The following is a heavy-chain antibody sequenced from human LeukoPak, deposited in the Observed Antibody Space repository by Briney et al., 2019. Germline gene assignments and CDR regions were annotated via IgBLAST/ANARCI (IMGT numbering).Heavy chain of an antibody. V-gene: IGHV4-39*01. J-gene: IGHJ5*02. CDR3: AKGAGPPWFDP. D-gene: IGHD6-19*01. CDR1: GGSISSSSYY. CDR2: IYYSGST. Sequence: SETLSLTCTVSGGSISSSSYYWGGIRQPPGKGREWIGSIYYSGSTYYNPSLKSRFTISVDTSKNQFSMNLNSVTAADTAVYYCAKGAGPPWFDPWGQGTLVTVSS.